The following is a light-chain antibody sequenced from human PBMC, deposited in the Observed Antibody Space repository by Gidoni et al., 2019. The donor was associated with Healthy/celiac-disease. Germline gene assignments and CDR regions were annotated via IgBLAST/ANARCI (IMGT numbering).Light chain of an antibody. Sequence: QSALPQPASLSGSPGQSITISCTGTSSDVGSYNLVPWYQQHPGKAPKLMIYEGSKRPSGVSNRFSGSKSGNTASLTISGLQAEDEADYYCCSYAGSSSWVFGGGTKLTVL. CDR2: EGS. J-gene: IGLJ3*02. CDR3: CSYAGSSSWV. CDR1: SSDVGSYNL. V-gene: IGLV2-23*01.